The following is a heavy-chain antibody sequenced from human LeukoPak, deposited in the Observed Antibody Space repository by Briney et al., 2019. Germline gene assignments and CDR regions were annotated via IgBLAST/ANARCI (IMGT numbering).Heavy chain of an antibody. CDR3: AKTTGIGLYYFDY. D-gene: IGHD3/OR15-3a*01. Sequence: GGSLRLSCVASGFTFSSYAMSWVRQAPRKGLEWVSAISGSGGSTYYADSVKGRFTISRDNSKNTLYLQMNSLRAEDTAVYYCAKTTGIGLYYFDYWGQGTLVTVSS. J-gene: IGHJ4*02. CDR1: GFTFSSYA. CDR2: ISGSGGST. V-gene: IGHV3-23*01.